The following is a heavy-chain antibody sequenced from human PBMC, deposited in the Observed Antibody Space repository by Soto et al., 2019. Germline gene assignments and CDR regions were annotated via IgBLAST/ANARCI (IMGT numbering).Heavy chain of an antibody. V-gene: IGHV4-31*03. J-gene: IGHJ4*02. D-gene: IGHD3-16*01. CDR3: ARGVLR. CDR2: IYYSGST. Sequence: QVQLQESGPGLVKPSQTLSLTCTVSGGSISSGGYYWSWIRQHPGKGLEWIGSIYYSGSTYYNPALKSRVTMKLSSGTAADAALYYCARGVLRWGQGTLVTVSS. CDR1: GGSISSGGYY.